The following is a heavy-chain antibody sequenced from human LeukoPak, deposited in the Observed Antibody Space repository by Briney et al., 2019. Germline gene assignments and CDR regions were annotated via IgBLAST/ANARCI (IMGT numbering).Heavy chain of an antibody. CDR2: IYYSGST. CDR1: GGSISPYY. Sequence: SETLSLTCTVSGGSISPYYWSWIRQPPGKGLEWLGYIYYSGSTDYNPSLKSRVAISVDTSKNQFSLKLSSVTAADTAVYYCARSTGSTMFIDYWGQGTLVTVSS. V-gene: IGHV4-59*01. D-gene: IGHD3-10*02. J-gene: IGHJ4*02. CDR3: ARSTGSTMFIDY.